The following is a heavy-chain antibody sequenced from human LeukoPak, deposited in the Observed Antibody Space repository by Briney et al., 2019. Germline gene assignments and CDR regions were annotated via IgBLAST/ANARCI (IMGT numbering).Heavy chain of an antibody. J-gene: IGHJ3*02. Sequence: PSETPSLTCSVSGGSIKGGGFFWNWVRQHPGKGLEWIGHNYYSGSTSYNTSVKSRVTISVDTSKNQFSLKLTSVTAAETAMYYCARDHGRSYNYGSDALDIWGQGTLVTVSA. CDR1: GGSIKGGGFF. CDR3: ARDHGRSYNYGSDALDI. CDR2: NYYSGST. V-gene: IGHV4-31*03. D-gene: IGHD5-18*01.